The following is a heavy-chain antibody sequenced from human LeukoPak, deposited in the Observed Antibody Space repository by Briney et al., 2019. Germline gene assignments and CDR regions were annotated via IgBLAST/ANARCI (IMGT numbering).Heavy chain of an antibody. CDR1: GGSISSSSYY. J-gene: IGHJ3*02. CDR2: IYYSGST. D-gene: IGHD3-22*01. CDR3: ARCKPRRGTMIVVVPHDAFDI. V-gene: IGHV4-39*07. Sequence: SETLSLTCTVSGGSISSSSYYWGWIRQPPGKGLEWIGSIYYSGSTYYNPSLKSRVTIPVDTSKNQFSLKLSSVTAADTAVYYCARCKPRRGTMIVVVPHDAFDIWGQGTMVTVSS.